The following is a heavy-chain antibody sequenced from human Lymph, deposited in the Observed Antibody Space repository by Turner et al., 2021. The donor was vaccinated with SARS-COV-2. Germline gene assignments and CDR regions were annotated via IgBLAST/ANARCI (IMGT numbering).Heavy chain of an antibody. CDR2: MNPNSGNT. J-gene: IGHJ6*02. D-gene: IGHD1-26*01. V-gene: IGHV1-8*02. CDR1: GYTFTSYD. Sequence: QVQLVQSGAEVKKPGASVKVSCKAPGYTFTSYDINWVRQATGQGLERMGWMNPNSGNTGYAQKSQARVTMTRNTSISTAYMGLSSLGSEDTAMYYCARGRYSGGGMDVWGQGTTVTVSS. CDR3: ARGRYSGGGMDV.